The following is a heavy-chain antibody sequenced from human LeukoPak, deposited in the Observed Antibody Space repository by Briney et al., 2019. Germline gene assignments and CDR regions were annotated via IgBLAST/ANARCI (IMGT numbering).Heavy chain of an antibody. J-gene: IGHJ4*02. D-gene: IGHD1-14*01. CDR3: AKSLQPRGEPPDY. Sequence: PGRSLRLSCAASGFTFSNFGMHWVRQAPGKGLEWVSFIRYDANNEYYADSVKGRFTISRDNSKHTLYLQMNSLRADDTAVYYCAKSLQPRGEPPDYWGQGTLVTVSS. V-gene: IGHV3-30*02. CDR1: GFTFSNFG. CDR2: IRYDANNE.